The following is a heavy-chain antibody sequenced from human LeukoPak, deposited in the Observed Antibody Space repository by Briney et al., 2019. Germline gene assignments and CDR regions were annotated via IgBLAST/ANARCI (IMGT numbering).Heavy chain of an antibody. V-gene: IGHV3-74*01. CDR1: GFTLGNYW. CDR2: INSDGTST. Sequence: GGSLRLSCAASGFTLGNYWMHWVRQAPGKGLVWVSRINSDGTSTTYAASVRGRFTISRDNSKNTLSLRMNSLRAEDTAIYYCARSVRHYTNGWYAFDHWGQGTLVSVSS. J-gene: IGHJ4*02. D-gene: IGHD6-19*01. CDR3: ARSVRHYTNGWYAFDH.